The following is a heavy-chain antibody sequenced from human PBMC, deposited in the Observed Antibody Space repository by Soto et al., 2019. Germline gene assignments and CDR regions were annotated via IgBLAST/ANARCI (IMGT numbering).Heavy chain of an antibody. V-gene: IGHV4-4*07. J-gene: IGHJ4*02. CDR2: VYPSGHT. Sequence: PSETLSLTFAVSGDSISSYSWNWIRQTAGRGLEWIGRVYPSGHTQYRSSFETRVTVSVDMSTHHFFLELRSVTAADTAVYYCARESGENWSYEAHWGQGTQVTVSS. D-gene: IGHD1-7*01. CDR1: GDSISSYS. CDR3: ARESGENWSYEAH.